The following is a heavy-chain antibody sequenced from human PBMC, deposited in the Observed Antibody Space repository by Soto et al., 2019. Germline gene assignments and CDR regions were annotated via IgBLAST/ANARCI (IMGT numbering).Heavy chain of an antibody. J-gene: IGHJ3*01. CDR1: GGSISSYY. CDR3: ARVWGGAFDF. V-gene: IGHV4-59*01. Sequence: SETMSLTCTVSGGSISSYYWSWIRQPPGKGLEWIGYIYYSGNTNYNPSLKSRVTISVDTSKNQFSLKLSSVTAADTAVYYCARVWGGAFDFWGQGTMVPVSS. D-gene: IGHD3-10*01. CDR2: IYYSGNT.